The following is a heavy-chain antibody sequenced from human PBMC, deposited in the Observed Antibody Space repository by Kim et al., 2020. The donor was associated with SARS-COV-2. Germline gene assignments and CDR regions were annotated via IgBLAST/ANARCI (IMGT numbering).Heavy chain of an antibody. J-gene: IGHJ4*02. CDR2: IKEDGSEK. CDR1: GFTFRSYW. D-gene: IGHD6-13*01. Sequence: GGSLRLSCAASGFTFRSYWMSWVRQAPGKGLEWVANIKEDGSEKYYVDSVKGRFTISRDNAKNSLFLQMNSLRAEDAALYYCGRDYSDWGQGTLVTVSS. V-gene: IGHV3-7*01. CDR3: GRDYSD.